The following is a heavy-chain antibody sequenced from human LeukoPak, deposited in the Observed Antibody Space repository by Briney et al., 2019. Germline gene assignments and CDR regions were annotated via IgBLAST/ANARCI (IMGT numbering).Heavy chain of an antibody. CDR1: GGSISSYY. CDR3: ARHISGSYSFYFDY. J-gene: IGHJ4*02. Sequence: PSETLSLTCTVSGGSISSYYWSWIRQPPGKGLEWIGYIYYSGSTNYNPSLKGRVTTSVDTSKNQFSLKLSSVTAADTAVYYCARHISGSYSFYFDYWGQGTLVTVSS. CDR2: IYYSGST. V-gene: IGHV4-59*08. D-gene: IGHD1-26*01.